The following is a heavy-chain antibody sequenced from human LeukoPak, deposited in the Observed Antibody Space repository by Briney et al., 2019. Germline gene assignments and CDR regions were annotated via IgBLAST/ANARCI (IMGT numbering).Heavy chain of an antibody. CDR3: AKGPAGGAYSYGYVDY. V-gene: IGHV3-43*01. CDR1: GFTFRSYW. CDR2: ISWDGGST. J-gene: IGHJ4*02. Sequence: PGGSLRLSRAASGFTFRSYWMSWVRQAPGKGLEWVSLISWDGGSTYYADSVKGRFTISRDNSKNSLYLQMNSLRTEDTALYYCAKGPAGGAYSYGYVDYWGQGTLVTVSS. D-gene: IGHD5-18*01.